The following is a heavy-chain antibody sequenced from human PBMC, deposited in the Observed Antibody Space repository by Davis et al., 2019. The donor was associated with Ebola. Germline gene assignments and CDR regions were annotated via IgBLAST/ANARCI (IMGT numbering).Heavy chain of an antibody. J-gene: IGHJ4*02. V-gene: IGHV1-2*02. CDR3: ARDPAELGTGYLEYYFDY. D-gene: IGHD3-9*01. CDR2: IIPNSGET. Sequence: SVTVSCQASGYTFSLYTIHWLRQAPGQGHDWVGWIIPNSGETNYADELEGRVTLTRDTSTSTAYMELSWLRSDDTAVYFCARDPAELGTGYLEYYFDYWGQGTPVTVSS. CDR1: GYTFSLYT.